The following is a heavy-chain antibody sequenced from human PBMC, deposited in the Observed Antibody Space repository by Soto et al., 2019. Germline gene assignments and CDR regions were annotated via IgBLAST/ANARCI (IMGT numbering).Heavy chain of an antibody. Sequence: QPGGSLRLSCAASGFTFSSYGMHWVRQAPGKGLEWVAVIWYDGSNKYYADSVKGRFTISRDNSKNTLYLQMNSLRAEDTAVYYCAREPSAHTVLRFLEWHASYYYYGMDVWGQGTTVTVSS. J-gene: IGHJ6*02. V-gene: IGHV3-33*01. D-gene: IGHD3-3*01. CDR1: GFTFSSYG. CDR2: IWYDGSNK. CDR3: AREPSAHTVLRFLEWHASYYYYGMDV.